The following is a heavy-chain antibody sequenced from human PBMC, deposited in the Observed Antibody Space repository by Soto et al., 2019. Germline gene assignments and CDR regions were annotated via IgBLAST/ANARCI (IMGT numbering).Heavy chain of an antibody. CDR1: GGSISSGGYY. CDR3: ARVLGVRGSPLHYYYIYMDV. CDR2: IYYSGST. Sequence: QVQLQESGPGLVKPSQTLSLTCTVSGGSISSGGYYWSWIRQHPGKGLEWIGYIYYSGSTYYNPSLKSRVTISVDTSKNQFSLKLSSVTAADTAVYYCARVLGVRGSPLHYYYIYMDVWGKGTTVTVSS. V-gene: IGHV4-31*03. J-gene: IGHJ6*03. D-gene: IGHD3-10*01.